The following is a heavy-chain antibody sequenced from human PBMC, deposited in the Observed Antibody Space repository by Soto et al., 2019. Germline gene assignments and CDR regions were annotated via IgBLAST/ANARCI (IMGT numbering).Heavy chain of an antibody. J-gene: IGHJ6*02. D-gene: IGHD1-26*01. Sequence: ASVKVSCKASGYTFTGYYMHWVRQAPGQGLEWMGWINPNSGGTNYAQKFQGWVTMTRDTSISTAYMELSRLRSDDTAVYYCARAWEDSGYDYDGMDVWGQGTTVTVSS. V-gene: IGHV1-2*04. CDR2: INPNSGGT. CDR1: GYTFTGYY. CDR3: ARAWEDSGYDYDGMDV.